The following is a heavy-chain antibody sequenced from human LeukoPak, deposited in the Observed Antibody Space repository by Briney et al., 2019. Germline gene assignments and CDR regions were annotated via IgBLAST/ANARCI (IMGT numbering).Heavy chain of an antibody. Sequence: GRSLRLSCAASGFTFDDYAMHWVRQAPGKGLEWVSGISWNSGSIGYADSVKGRFTISRDNAKNSLYLQMNSLRAEDTAVYYCAKDGGVVPSGIWGQGTLVTVSS. J-gene: IGHJ4*02. V-gene: IGHV3-9*01. CDR3: AKDGGVVPSGI. CDR1: GFTFDDYA. D-gene: IGHD3-10*01. CDR2: ISWNSGSI.